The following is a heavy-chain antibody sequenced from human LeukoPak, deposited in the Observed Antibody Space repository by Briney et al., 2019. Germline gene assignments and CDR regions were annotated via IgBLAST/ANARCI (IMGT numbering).Heavy chain of an antibody. V-gene: IGHV4-38-2*01. J-gene: IGHJ4*02. D-gene: IGHD5-18*01. CDR3: ARHVLRNTAMAELFDY. Sequence: SETLSLTCAVSGYSISSGYYWGWIRQPPGKGLEWIGSIYHSGSTYYNPSLKGRVTISVDTSKNQFSLKLSSVTAADTAVYYCARHVLRNTAMAELFDYWGQGTLVTVSS. CDR1: GYSISSGYY. CDR2: IYHSGST.